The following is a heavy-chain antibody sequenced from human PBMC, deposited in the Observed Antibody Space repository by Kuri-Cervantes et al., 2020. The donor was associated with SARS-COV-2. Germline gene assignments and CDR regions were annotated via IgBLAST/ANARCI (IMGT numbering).Heavy chain of an antibody. V-gene: IGHV4-34*01. CDR2: INHSGST. Sequence: ESLKISCAVYGGSFNGYYWSWIRQPPGKGLEWIGEINHSGSTNFNPSLKSRVTISVDTSKNQFSLKLSSVTAADTAVYYCAREGSCSSTSCPSDYWGQGTLVTVSS. D-gene: IGHD2-2*01. J-gene: IGHJ4*02. CDR3: AREGSCSSTSCPSDY. CDR1: GGSFNGYY.